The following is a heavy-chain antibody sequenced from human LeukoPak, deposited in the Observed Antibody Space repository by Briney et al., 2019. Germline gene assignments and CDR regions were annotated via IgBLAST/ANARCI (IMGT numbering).Heavy chain of an antibody. CDR3: ARGRCSSTSCFRRYYFDY. CDR2: INHSGST. J-gene: IGHJ4*02. Sequence: GSLRLSCTVSGYSISSGYYWSWIRQPPGKGLEWIGEINHSGSTNYNPSLKSRVTISVDTSKNQFSLKLSSVTAADTAVYYCARGRCSSTSCFRRYYFDYWGQGTLVTVSS. V-gene: IGHV4-38-2*02. CDR1: GYSISSGYY. D-gene: IGHD2-2*01.